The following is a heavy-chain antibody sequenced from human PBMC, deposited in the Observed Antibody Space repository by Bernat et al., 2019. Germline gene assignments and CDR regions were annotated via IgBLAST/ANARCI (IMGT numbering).Heavy chain of an antibody. V-gene: IGHV4-39*01. CDR3: ASRGPYGDYFFDY. CDR1: GGSISSSSYY. J-gene: IGHJ4*02. CDR2: IYYSGST. D-gene: IGHD4-17*01. Sequence: QLQLQESGPGLVKPSETLSLTCTVSGGSISSSSYYWGWIRQPPEKGLEWIGSIYYSGSTYYNPSLKSRVTISVDTSKNQFSLKLSSVTAADTAVYYCASRGPYGDYFFDYWGQGTLVTVSS.